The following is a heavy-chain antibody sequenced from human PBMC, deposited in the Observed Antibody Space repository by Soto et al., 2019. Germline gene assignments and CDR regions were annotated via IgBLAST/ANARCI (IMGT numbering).Heavy chain of an antibody. V-gene: IGHV1-69*01. J-gene: IGHJ6*02. CDR2: IIPIFGTA. Sequence: QVQLVQSGAEVKKPGSSVKVSCTASGGTFSSYAISWVRQAPGQGLEWMGGIIPIFGTANYAQKFQGRVTITADDSTSTAYMELSSLRSEDTAVYYCARDRGDFWSGYYGDYYYGMDVWGQGTTVTVSS. CDR3: ARDRGDFWSGYYGDYYYGMDV. D-gene: IGHD3-3*01. CDR1: GGTFSSYA.